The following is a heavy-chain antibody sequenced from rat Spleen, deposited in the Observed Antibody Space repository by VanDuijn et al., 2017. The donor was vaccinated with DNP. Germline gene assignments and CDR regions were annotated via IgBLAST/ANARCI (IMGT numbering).Heavy chain of an antibody. CDR3: ARACNNEGYSFTMDV. CDR1: GYTFTDFA. CDR2: INAYSGKP. J-gene: IGHJ4*01. Sequence: IQLVQSGPELKKPGESVRISCKASGYTFTDFALHWVKQTPGKGLKWMGWINAYSGKPTYADDFKGRFVFFLEASASTANLQISDLKNADTATYCCARACNNEGYSFTMDVWGQGTLVTVSS. V-gene: IGHV9-4*01. D-gene: IGHD1-11*01.